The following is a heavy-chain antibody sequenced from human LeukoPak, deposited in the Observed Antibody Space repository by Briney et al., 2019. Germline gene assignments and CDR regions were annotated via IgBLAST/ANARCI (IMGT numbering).Heavy chain of an antibody. CDR3: AKYSSSWYLNDAFDI. J-gene: IGHJ3*02. V-gene: IGHV3-23*01. Sequence: GGSPRLSSAPSGFTSSSYAMSWVRQAPGKGLEWVSAICGRGGSTYYADSVKGRFTISRDNSKNTLYLQMNSLRAGDTAVYYCAKYSSSWYLNDAFDIWGQGTMVTVSS. CDR1: GFTSSSYA. D-gene: IGHD6-13*01. CDR2: ICGRGGST.